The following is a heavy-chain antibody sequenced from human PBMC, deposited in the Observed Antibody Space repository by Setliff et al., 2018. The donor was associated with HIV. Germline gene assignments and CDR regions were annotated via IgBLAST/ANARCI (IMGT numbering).Heavy chain of an antibody. CDR1: GFTSSSYE. D-gene: IGHD2-2*01. V-gene: IGHV3-48*03. J-gene: IGHJ4*02. Sequence: GGSLRLSCAASGFTSSSYEMNWVRQAPGKGLEWVSYISSSGSTIYYADSVKGRFTISRDNSKNTLYLQMSSLRAEDTAIYYCAKPAATNLVHLDYWGQGTLVTVSS. CDR2: ISSSGSTI. CDR3: AKPAATNLVHLDY.